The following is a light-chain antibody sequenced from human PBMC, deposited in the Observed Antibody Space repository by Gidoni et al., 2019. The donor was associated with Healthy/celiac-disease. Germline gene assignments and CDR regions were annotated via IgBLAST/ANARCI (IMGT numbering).Light chain of an antibody. Sequence: DIPMTQSPSSLSASVGDSVTTTCRASQSISSYLQWYQQKPGKAPKLLIYAASSLQSGVPSMFSGSGSGTDFTLTISSLQPEDFATYYCQQSYSTPPTFXGXTKVEIK. CDR1: QSISSY. V-gene: IGKV1-39*01. CDR2: AAS. J-gene: IGKJ4*01. CDR3: QQSYSTPPT.